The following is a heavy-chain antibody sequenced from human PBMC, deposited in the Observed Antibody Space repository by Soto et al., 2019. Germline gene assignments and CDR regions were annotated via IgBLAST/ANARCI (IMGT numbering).Heavy chain of an antibody. CDR3: ARARGYSDYDLI. V-gene: IGHV4-61*01. J-gene: IGHJ4*02. CDR1: GVSGNSEKYY. Sequence: QVQLQESGPGLVKPSETLSLTCSVSGVSGNSEKYYWTLIGQPPGKGLEWIGYINDSGRTNYNPSPRSRVSISVDTSKNQYSLTLNSVTAADTALSFCARARGYSDYDLIWGQGALVTVS. CDR2: INDSGRT. D-gene: IGHD5-12*01.